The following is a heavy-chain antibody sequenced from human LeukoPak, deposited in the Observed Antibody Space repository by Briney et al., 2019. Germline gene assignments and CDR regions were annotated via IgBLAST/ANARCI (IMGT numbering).Heavy chain of an antibody. D-gene: IGHD2-21*02. Sequence: PGGSLRLSCTASGFTFGDYAMSWVRQAPGKGLEWVGFIRSKAYGGTTEYAASVKGRFTISRDDSKSIAYLQMNSLKTEDTAVYYCTRPFVVVTAVDYWGQGTLVTVSS. CDR2: IRSKAYGGTT. V-gene: IGHV3-49*04. CDR3: TRPFVVVTAVDY. J-gene: IGHJ4*02. CDR1: GFTFGDYA.